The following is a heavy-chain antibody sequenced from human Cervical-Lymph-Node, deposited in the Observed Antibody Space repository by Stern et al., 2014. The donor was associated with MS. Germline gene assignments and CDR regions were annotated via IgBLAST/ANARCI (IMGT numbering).Heavy chain of an antibody. Sequence: VQLVESGAEVKKPGASVKVSCKASGYTFTGFYIHWVRQAPGRGLEWAGRISPNGGCTTYAQESQGRVAMTRDTSINTAYMEVSRLRSDDTAVYYCARDHDGYGEAPRFDYWGQGTLVTVS. V-gene: IGHV1-2*06. J-gene: IGHJ4*02. D-gene: IGHD5-24*01. CDR1: GYTFTGFY. CDR3: ARDHDGYGEAPRFDY. CDR2: ISPNGGCT.